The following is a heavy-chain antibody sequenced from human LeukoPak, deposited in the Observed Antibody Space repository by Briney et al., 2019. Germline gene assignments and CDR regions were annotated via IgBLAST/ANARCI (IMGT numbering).Heavy chain of an antibody. Sequence: SETLSLTCTVSGGSIRTYYWSWIRQPPGKGLECIGYIYYSGSTNYNPSLMSRVTISVDTSKNQFSLKLSSVTAADTAVYYCAREHSSSSVVTAISDAFDIWGQGTMVTVSS. CDR3: AREHSSSSVVTAISDAFDI. CDR2: IYYSGST. D-gene: IGHD2-21*02. J-gene: IGHJ3*02. CDR1: GGSIRTYY. V-gene: IGHV4-59*01.